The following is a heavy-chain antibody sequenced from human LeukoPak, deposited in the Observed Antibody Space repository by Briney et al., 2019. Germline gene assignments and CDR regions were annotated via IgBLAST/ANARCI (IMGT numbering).Heavy chain of an antibody. Sequence: SETLSLTCTVSGVSISSGGYYWSWIRQHPGKGLEWIGYIYYSGSTYYNPSLKSRVTISVDTSKNQFSLKLSSVTAADTAVYYCARALGLLTGYFAPWGQGPLVTVSS. CDR3: ARALGLLTGYFAP. V-gene: IGHV4-31*03. CDR1: GVSISSGGYY. D-gene: IGHD3-9*01. CDR2: IYYSGST. J-gene: IGHJ5*02.